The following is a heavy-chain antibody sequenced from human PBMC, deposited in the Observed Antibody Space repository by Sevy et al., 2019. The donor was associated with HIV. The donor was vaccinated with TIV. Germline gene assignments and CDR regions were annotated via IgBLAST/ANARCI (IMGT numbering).Heavy chain of an antibody. J-gene: IGHJ4*02. CDR3: TRQPQWLALDY. CDR2: IRSKANSYAT. V-gene: IGHV3-73*01. D-gene: IGHD6-19*01. CDR1: GFTFSGSA. Sequence: GESLKISCAASGFTFSGSAMHWVRQASGKGLEWVGRIRSKANSYATAYAASVKGRFTISRDDSKNTAYLQMNSLKTERMAVYYCTRQPQWLALDYWGQGTLVTVSS.